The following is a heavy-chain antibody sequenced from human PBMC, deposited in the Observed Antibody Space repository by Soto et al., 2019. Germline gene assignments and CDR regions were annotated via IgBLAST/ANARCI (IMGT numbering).Heavy chain of an antibody. Sequence: PGESLKISCKGSGYSFTSYWIGWVRQMPGKGLEWMGIIYPGDSDTRYSPSFQGQVTISADKSISTAYLQWSSLKASDTAMYYCARESGWVGATPGAFDIWGQGTMVTVSS. D-gene: IGHD1-26*01. CDR2: IYPGDSDT. CDR3: ARESGWVGATPGAFDI. J-gene: IGHJ3*02. V-gene: IGHV5-51*01. CDR1: GYSFTSYW.